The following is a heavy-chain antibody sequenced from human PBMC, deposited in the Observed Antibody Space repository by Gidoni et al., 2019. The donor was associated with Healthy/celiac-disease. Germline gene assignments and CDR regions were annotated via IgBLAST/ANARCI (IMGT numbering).Heavy chain of an antibody. CDR3: ATEQSGYSSSWSTEH. J-gene: IGHJ1*01. CDR2: ISGSGGST. CDR1: GFTFSSYA. V-gene: IGHV3-23*01. D-gene: IGHD6-13*01. Sequence: EVQLLESGGGLVQPGGSLRLSCAASGFTFSSYAMSWVRQAPGKGLEWVSAISGSGGSTYYADSVKGRFTISGDNSKNTLYLQMNSLRAEDTAVYYCATEQSGYSSSWSTEHWGQGTLVTVSS.